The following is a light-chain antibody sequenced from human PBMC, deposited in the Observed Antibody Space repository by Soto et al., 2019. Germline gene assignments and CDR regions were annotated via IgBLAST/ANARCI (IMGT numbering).Light chain of an antibody. Sequence: DIQLTQSPSTLSASVGDRVAITCRASRNINNLLAWYQQKPGKAPKLLIYKASSLESGVPSRFSGSGSGTEFTLTISSLQPDDFATYYCQRHYSLPLNFGVATKVEIK. V-gene: IGKV1-5*03. J-gene: IGKJ4*01. CDR1: RNINNL. CDR3: QRHYSLPLN. CDR2: KAS.